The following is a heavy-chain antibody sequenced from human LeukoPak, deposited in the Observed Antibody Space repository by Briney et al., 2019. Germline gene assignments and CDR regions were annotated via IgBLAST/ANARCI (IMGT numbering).Heavy chain of an antibody. CDR3: ARGRGYYDSSGYYY. CDR2: IDHSGST. J-gene: IGHJ4*02. D-gene: IGHD3-22*01. Sequence: PSETLSLTCAVYGGSFSGYYWRWIRQPPGKGLEWIGEIDHSGSTNYNPSLKSRVTISVDTSKNQFSLKLSSVTAADTAVYYCARGRGYYDSSGYYYWGQGTLVTVSS. CDR1: GGSFSGYY. V-gene: IGHV4-34*01.